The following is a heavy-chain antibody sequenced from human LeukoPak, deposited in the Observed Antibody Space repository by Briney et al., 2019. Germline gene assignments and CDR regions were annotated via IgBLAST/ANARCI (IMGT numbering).Heavy chain of an antibody. Sequence: TLSPTCAVSGGSISTGVYYWSWIRQHPGKGLEWIGYIFHSGITYYNPSLKSRVTVSVDTSKNQFSLKMSSVTAADTAVYYCARYYYGSGSYPYFDYWGQGTLVTVSS. D-gene: IGHD3-10*01. J-gene: IGHJ4*02. V-gene: IGHV4-31*11. CDR1: GGSISTGVYY. CDR2: IFHSGIT. CDR3: ARYYYGSGSYPYFDY.